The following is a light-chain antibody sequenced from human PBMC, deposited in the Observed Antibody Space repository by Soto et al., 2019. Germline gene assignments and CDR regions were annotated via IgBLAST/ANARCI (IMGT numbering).Light chain of an antibody. V-gene: IGKV3-15*01. CDR1: QSVSSI. CDR2: GAS. CDR3: QQYNNWPQT. Sequence: EIVLTQSPGTLSLSPGERATLSCRASQSVSSILAWYQQKPGQAPRLLIYGASTRATGIPARFSGSGSGTEFTLTISSLQSEDFAVYYCQQYNNWPQTFGQGTKVDIK. J-gene: IGKJ1*01.